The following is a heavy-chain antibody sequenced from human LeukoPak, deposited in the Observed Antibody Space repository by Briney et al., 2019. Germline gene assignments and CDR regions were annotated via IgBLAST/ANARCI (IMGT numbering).Heavy chain of an antibody. CDR1: GYSFTGYY. J-gene: IGHJ4*02. V-gene: IGHV1-2*02. CDR2: SSPYSGGT. D-gene: IGHD6-13*01. CDR3: ASALNSRNSSC. Sequence: ASAKVSCKASGYSFTGYYMHWVRQAPGQGLEWMGWSSPYSGGTHYAQNFQGRVTMTTDTTISTAYMELSSLRSDDTAIYYCASALNSRNSSCWGQGTLVTVSS.